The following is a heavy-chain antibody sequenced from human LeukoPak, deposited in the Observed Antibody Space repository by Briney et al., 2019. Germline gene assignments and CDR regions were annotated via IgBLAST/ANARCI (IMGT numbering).Heavy chain of an antibody. D-gene: IGHD3-22*01. CDR3: AKVLNYYDSSGSFDY. J-gene: IGHJ4*02. Sequence: GGSLRLSCAASGFTFSSYGMHWVRQAPGKGLEWVAFIRYDGSNEYYADSVKGRFAISRDNSKSTLYLQMNSLRAEDTAVYYCAKVLNYYDSSGSFDYWGQGTLVTVSS. CDR2: IRYDGSNE. V-gene: IGHV3-30*02. CDR1: GFTFSSYG.